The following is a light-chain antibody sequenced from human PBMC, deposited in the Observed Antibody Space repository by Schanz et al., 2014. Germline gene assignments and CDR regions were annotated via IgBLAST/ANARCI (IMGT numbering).Light chain of an antibody. CDR1: SSDVGSYNL. CDR3: SSYAGSNRVI. V-gene: IGLV2-14*02. CDR2: EGS. Sequence: QSVLTQPASVSGSPGQSITISCTGTSSDVGSYNLVSWYQQHPGKAPKLMIYEGSKRPSGVSNRFSGSKSGNTASLTISGLQAEDEADYYCSSYAGSNRVIFGGGTKLTVL. J-gene: IGLJ2*01.